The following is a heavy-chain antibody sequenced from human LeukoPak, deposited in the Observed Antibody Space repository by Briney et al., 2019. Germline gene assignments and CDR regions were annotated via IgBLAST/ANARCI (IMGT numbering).Heavy chain of an antibody. D-gene: IGHD3-3*01. CDR2: IREDGNLI. Sequence: GGSLRLSCAASGFTFSNYWMSWVRQAPGKGLEWVSAIREDGNLINYVDSVKGRFTISRDNAMKSLFLQMNSLRAEDTGVYYCARDLTPSVRSERNEIHYDALDIWGPGKMVTVSS. CDR1: GFTFSNYW. V-gene: IGHV3-7*01. J-gene: IGHJ3*02. CDR3: ARDLTPSVRSERNEIHYDALDI.